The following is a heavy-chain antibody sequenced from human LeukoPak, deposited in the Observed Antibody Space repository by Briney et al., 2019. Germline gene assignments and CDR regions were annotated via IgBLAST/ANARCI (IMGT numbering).Heavy chain of an antibody. Sequence: ASVKVSCKASGYTFIDYYIDWVRQAPGQGLEWMGWINPNSGGTNYAQKFQGRVTMTRDTSISTAYMELSSLRSDDTAVYYCARALGLDYWGQGTLVAVSS. CDR2: INPNSGGT. CDR3: ARALGLDY. V-gene: IGHV1-2*02. J-gene: IGHJ4*02. CDR1: GYTFIDYY. D-gene: IGHD6-6*01.